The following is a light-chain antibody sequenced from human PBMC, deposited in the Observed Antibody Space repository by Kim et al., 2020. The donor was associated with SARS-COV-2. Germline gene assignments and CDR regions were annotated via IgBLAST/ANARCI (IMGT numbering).Light chain of an antibody. CDR1: TAQDHSA. CDR2: LYSDGRH. CDR3: QTWGSGIAV. J-gene: IGLJ2*01. Sequence: ASVKLTCTLGTAQDHSAVAWLQQQPGKGPRYLMRLYSDGRHTTGDGIPDRFSGSTSGSSYSLTISSLQSEDEADYYCQTWGSGIAVFGGGTQLTVL. V-gene: IGLV4-69*01.